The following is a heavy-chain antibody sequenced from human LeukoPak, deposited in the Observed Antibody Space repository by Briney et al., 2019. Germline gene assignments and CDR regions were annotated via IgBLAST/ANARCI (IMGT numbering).Heavy chain of an antibody. J-gene: IGHJ4*02. CDR3: ARGGWLDFDY. CDR2: INHSGST. CDR1: GGSFSGYY. Sequence: SETLSLTCAVYGGSFSGYYWSWIRQPPGKGLEWIGEINHSGSTNYNPSLKSRVTISVDTSKNQFSLKLSSVTAADTAVYYCARGGWLDFDYWGQGTLVTVSS. D-gene: IGHD6-19*01. V-gene: IGHV4-34*01.